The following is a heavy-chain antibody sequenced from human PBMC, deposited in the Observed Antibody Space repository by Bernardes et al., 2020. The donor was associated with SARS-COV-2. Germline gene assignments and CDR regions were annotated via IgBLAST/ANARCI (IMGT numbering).Heavy chain of an antibody. CDR3: ALGSGTSVTGENDY. J-gene: IGHJ4*02. Sequence: ASVKVSCKTSSYTLSNYGFTWVRQAPGQGLEWMGWISGYNGNTNYAQKFQDRVTMTTDRSTSKAYMEMRDLGADDTAVYYCALGSGTSVTGENDYWGQGTLVTVSS. CDR2: ISGYNGNT. V-gene: IGHV1-18*04. CDR1: SYTLSNYG. D-gene: IGHD1-1*01.